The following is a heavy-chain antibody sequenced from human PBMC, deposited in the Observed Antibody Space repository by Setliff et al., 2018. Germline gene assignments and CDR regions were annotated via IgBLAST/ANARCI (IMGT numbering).Heavy chain of an antibody. J-gene: IGHJ3*01. CDR1: GGSISSYY. Sequence: SYTLSLTCTVSGGSISSYYWSWIRQPAGKGLEWIGHIYIGGSANYNPSLKSRVTMSIDTSKKKVARKRNAGKEEDRERDDCASEQGMDQPGYEEREGRGQG. V-gene: IGHV4-4*07. CDR3: ASEQGMDQPGYEEREG. D-gene: IGHD5-12*01. CDR2: IYIGGSA.